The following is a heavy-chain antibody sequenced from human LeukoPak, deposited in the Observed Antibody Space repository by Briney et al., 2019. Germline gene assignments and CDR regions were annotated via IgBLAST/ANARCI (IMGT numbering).Heavy chain of an antibody. CDR1: GYTFTSYG. V-gene: IGHV1-18*01. J-gene: IGHJ6*03. CDR3: ARVAYSSSWYATYYYYYYMDV. Sequence: GASVKVSCKASGYTFTSYGISWVRQAPGQGLEWMGWISAYNGNTNYAQKLQGRVTMTTDTSTSTAYMELRSLRSDDTAVYYCARVAYSSSWYATYYYYYYMDVWGKGTTVTISS. D-gene: IGHD6-13*01. CDR2: ISAYNGNT.